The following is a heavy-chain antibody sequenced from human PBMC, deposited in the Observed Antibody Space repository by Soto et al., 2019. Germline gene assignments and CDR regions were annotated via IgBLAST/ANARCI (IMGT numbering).Heavy chain of an antibody. V-gene: IGHV4-34*01. CDR1: GGSFSDFY. J-gene: IGHJ3*02. Sequence: SDTLSLTXAVYGGSFSDFYWNCIRQPPGKGLEWIGEINHSGSTSYNPSLKSRVTISVDTSKNQISLKLTSVTAADTAVYYCARGPRVVWVVPTAQRDVFDIWGQGTMVTVSS. CDR2: INHSGST. CDR3: ARGPRVVWVVPTAQRDVFDI. D-gene: IGHD2-2*01.